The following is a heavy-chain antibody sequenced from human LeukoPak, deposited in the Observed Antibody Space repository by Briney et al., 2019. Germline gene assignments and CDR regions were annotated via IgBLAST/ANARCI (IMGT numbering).Heavy chain of an antibody. CDR3: AKGRNTMIVVVIPDAFDI. CDR2: ISGSGGNT. Sequence: GGSLRLSCAASGFTFSSYGMSWVRQAPGKGLEWVSAISGSGGNTYYADSVKGRFTISRDNSKNTLYLQMNSLRAEDTAVYYCAKGRNTMIVVVIPDAFDIWGQGTMVTVSS. V-gene: IGHV3-23*01. D-gene: IGHD3-22*01. J-gene: IGHJ3*02. CDR1: GFTFSSYG.